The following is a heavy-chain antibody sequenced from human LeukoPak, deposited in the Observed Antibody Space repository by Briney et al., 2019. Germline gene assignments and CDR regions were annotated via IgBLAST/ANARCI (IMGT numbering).Heavy chain of an antibody. Sequence: ASVKVSCKASGGTFSSYAISWVRQAPGQGLEWMGRIIPILGIANYAQKFQGRVTITADKSTSTAYMELSSLRSEDTAVYYCARDGGYYYDSSGYPYWGQGTLVTVSS. D-gene: IGHD3-22*01. V-gene: IGHV1-69*04. J-gene: IGHJ4*02. CDR3: ARDGGYYYDSSGYPY. CDR2: IIPILGIA. CDR1: GGTFSSYA.